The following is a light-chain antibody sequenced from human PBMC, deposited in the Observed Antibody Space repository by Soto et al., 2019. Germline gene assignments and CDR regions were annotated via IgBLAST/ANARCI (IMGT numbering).Light chain of an antibody. CDR1: KSDIGVYDF. CDR2: EVV. J-gene: IGLJ1*01. Sequence: QSALTQPPSASGSPGQSVTISCTGTKSDIGVYDFVSWYQHHPGKAPRLIIYEVVQRPSGVPDRFSGSKSGNTASLTVSGLQDAHEPDSFCKSYDGRNTYVFGSGTKVTVL. CDR3: KSYDGRNTYV. V-gene: IGLV2-8*01.